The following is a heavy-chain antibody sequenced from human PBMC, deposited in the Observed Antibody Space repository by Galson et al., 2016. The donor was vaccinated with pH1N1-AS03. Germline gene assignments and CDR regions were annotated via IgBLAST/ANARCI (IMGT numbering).Heavy chain of an antibody. CDR3: ARRYYFDY. Sequence: SVKVSCKASGYTLTRYYMHWVRQAPGQGLEWMGIIDPSGGPTTYAPKFQDRITMTADTSTSTVYMELVSLRSEDTAVYYCARRYYFDYWGQGTLVTVSS. CDR1: GYTLTRYY. CDR2: IDPSGGPT. J-gene: IGHJ4*02. V-gene: IGHV1-46*01. D-gene: IGHD3-16*02.